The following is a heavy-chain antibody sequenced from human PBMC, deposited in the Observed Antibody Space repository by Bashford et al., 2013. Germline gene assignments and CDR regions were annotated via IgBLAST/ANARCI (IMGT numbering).Heavy chain of an antibody. CDR3: ARLGAAAADFNFDY. Sequence: ESLKISCKGSGYSLTSYGIAWVRQMPGKGLEWMGIIYPGDSDTRYSPSFQGQVTISADKSISTAYLQWSSLKASDTAMYYCARLGAAAADFNFDYWGQGTLVTVSS. V-gene: IGHV5-51*01. CDR1: GYSLTSYG. D-gene: IGHD6-13*01. CDR2: IYPGDSDT. J-gene: IGHJ4*02.